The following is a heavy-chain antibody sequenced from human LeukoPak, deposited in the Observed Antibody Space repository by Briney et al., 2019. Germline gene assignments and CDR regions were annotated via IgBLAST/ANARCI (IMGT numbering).Heavy chain of an antibody. Sequence: GGSLRLSCAASGFPFSNHAMSWVRQPPGKGLEWVSAISGSGGSTYYADSVKGRFTISRDNSKSTLYLQMNSLRTEDTAIYYCAKSRGSSSAGFDVWGQGTTVTVSS. CDR1: GFPFSNHA. CDR3: AKSRGSSSAGFDV. D-gene: IGHD3-16*01. V-gene: IGHV3-23*01. CDR2: ISGSGGST. J-gene: IGHJ6*02.